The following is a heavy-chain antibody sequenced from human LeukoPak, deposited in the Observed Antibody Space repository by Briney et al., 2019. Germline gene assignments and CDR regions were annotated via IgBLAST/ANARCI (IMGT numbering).Heavy chain of an antibody. V-gene: IGHV1-18*01. CDR2: IGAYNGNT. J-gene: IGHJ4*02. CDR1: GYTFTSYG. Sequence: ASVKVSCKASGYTFTSYGISWVRQAPGQGLEWMGWIGAYNGNTNYAQKLQGRVTMTTDTSTSTAYMELRSLRSDDTAVYYCARDHLGYYDSSGYYSVYWGQGTLVTVSS. CDR3: ARDHLGYYDSSGYYSVY. D-gene: IGHD3-22*01.